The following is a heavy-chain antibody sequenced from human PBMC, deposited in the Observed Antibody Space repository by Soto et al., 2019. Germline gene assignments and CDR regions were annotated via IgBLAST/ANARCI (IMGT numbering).Heavy chain of an antibody. V-gene: IGHV1-69*05. Sequence: SVKVSCKASGGTFSSYAISWVRQAPGQGLEWMGWIIPIIGTANYAQKFQGRVAMTRNTSISTAYMELSSLRSEDTAVYYCARELYSSVRFDPWGQGTLVTVSS. J-gene: IGHJ5*02. CDR2: IIPIIGTA. CDR1: GGTFSSYA. D-gene: IGHD6-25*01. CDR3: ARELYSSVRFDP.